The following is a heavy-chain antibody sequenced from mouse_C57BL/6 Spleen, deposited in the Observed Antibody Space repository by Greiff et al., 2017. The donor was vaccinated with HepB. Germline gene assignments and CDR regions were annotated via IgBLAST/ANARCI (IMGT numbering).Heavy chain of an antibody. J-gene: IGHJ3*01. V-gene: IGHV14-3*01. CDR1: GFNIKNTY. CDR2: IDPANGNT. D-gene: IGHD2-2*01. CDR3: AKDYGYDGTVAY. Sequence: EVQRVESVAELVRPGASVKLSCTASGFNIKNTYMHWVKQRPEQGLEWIGRIDPANGNTKYAPKFQGKATITADTSSNTAYLQLSSLTSEDTAIYYCAKDYGYDGTVAYWGQGTLVTVSA.